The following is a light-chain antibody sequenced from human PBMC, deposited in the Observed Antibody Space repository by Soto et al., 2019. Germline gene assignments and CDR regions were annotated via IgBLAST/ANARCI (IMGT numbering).Light chain of an antibody. CDR2: SNN. Sequence: QPVLTQPPSASGTPGQRVTISCSRSSSNIGSNYVYWYQQLPGTAPKLLIYSNNQRPSGVPDRFSGSKSGTSASLAISGLRSEDEADYYCAAWDDSLSGPVFGGGTKVTVL. J-gene: IGLJ3*02. CDR3: AAWDDSLSGPV. CDR1: SSNIGSNY. V-gene: IGLV1-47*02.